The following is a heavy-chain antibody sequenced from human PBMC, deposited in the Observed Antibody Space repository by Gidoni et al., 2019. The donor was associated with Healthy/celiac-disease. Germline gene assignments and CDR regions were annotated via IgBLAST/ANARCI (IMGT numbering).Heavy chain of an antibody. V-gene: IGHV4-39*07. D-gene: IGHD2-8*01. CDR2: IYYSGST. J-gene: IGHJ2*01. CDR1: GGSISSSSYY. CDR3: ARIVEMVYAIQGGYWYFDL. Sequence: QLQLQESGPGLVKPSETLSLTCTVSGGSISSSSYYWGWIRQPPGKGLEWIGSIYYSGSTYYNPSLKSRVTISVDTSKNQFSLKLSSVTAADTAVYYCARIVEMVYAIQGGYWYFDLWGRGTLVTVSS.